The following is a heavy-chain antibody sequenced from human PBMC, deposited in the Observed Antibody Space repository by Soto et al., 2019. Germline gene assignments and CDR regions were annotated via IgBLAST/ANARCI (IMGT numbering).Heavy chain of an antibody. CDR3: AKDFQFGGSGTGYFDN. CDR2: VSDSGAKT. J-gene: IGHJ4*02. CDR1: GFTFRTNP. D-gene: IGHD3-10*01. Sequence: GGSLRLSCVASGFTFRTNPMSWVRQAPGKGLEWVSGVSDSGAKTYYADSVEGRFTVSRDNPKNTLYLEMKSLRAEDTAVYYCAKDFQFGGSGTGYFDNWGQGTLVTVSS. V-gene: IGHV3-23*01.